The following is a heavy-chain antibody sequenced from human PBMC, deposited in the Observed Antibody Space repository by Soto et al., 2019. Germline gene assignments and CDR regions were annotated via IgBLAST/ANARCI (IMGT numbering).Heavy chain of an antibody. D-gene: IGHD3-10*01. CDR2: IRSKANSYAT. V-gene: IGHV3-73*01. CDR1: GFTFSGSA. Sequence: GGSLRLSCAASGFTFSGSAMHWVRQASGKGLEWVGRIRSKANSYATAYAASVKGRFTISRDDSKNTAYLQMNSLKTEDTAVYYCTRSTGDDYGSGSYYNAYYYYGMDVWGQGTTVTVSS. J-gene: IGHJ6*02. CDR3: TRSTGDDYGSGSYYNAYYYYGMDV.